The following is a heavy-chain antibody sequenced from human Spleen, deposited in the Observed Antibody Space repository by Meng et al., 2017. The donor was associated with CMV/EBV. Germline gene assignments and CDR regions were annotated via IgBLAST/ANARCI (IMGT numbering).Heavy chain of an antibody. V-gene: IGHV3-23*01. CDR2: LNNSGLTA. CDR1: GFTFSCYD. CDR3: AKDLLNFEY. D-gene: IGHD2-15*01. J-gene: IGHJ4*02. Sequence: LKLTCAATGFTFSCYDVLWVRRAPGKELEWVSGLNNSGLTAYYTDSVKGQFTISRDNSKDTLYLQMDSLRAEDTAVYYCAKDLLNFEYWGQGTLVTVSS.